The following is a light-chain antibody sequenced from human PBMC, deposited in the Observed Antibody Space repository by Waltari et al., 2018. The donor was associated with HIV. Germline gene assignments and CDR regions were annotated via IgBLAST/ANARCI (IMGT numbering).Light chain of an antibody. V-gene: IGLV2-11*01. CDR3: CSYAGTYTSFFV. J-gene: IGLJ1*01. Sequence: QSSLSQPCPVSASPGHSVTIPCTGTPTDFPWFQQHPNKGPRLLIYDVTQRPSGVPDRFSGAKSGNTASLTISGLQTEDEADYYCCSYAGTYTSFFVFGPGTKVTVL. CDR2: DVT. CDR1: PTDF.